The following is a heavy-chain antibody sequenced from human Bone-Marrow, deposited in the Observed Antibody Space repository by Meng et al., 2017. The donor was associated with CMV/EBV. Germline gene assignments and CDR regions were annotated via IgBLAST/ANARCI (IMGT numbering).Heavy chain of an antibody. D-gene: IGHD6-19*01. CDR3: AMYSSGWYGDYYYYYGMDV. CDR2: IIPILGIA. J-gene: IGHJ6*02. Sequence: SVKVSCKADGYTFTLYYIHWVRQAPGQGLEWMGGIIPILGIANYAQKFQGRVTITADKSTSTAYMELSSLRSEDTAVYYCAMYSSGWYGDYYYYYGMDVWGQGTTVTVSS. CDR1: GYTFTLYY. V-gene: IGHV1-69*10.